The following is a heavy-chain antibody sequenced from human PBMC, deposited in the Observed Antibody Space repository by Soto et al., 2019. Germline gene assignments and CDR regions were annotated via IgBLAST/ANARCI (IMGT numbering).Heavy chain of an antibody. V-gene: IGHV1-69*01. CDR1: EDTFSNYG. Sequence: QVQLVQSGAKVKRPGSSVRVSCRISEDTFSNYGISWVRQAPGQGLEWMGGIIPVFGTTNSAEKFEGRVTITADQSTSTVYMELTSLRFEDTAMDSCAREKQVAAHGWDVWGQGTTVTVSS. CDR2: IIPVFGTT. D-gene: IGHD6-25*01. CDR3: AREKQVAAHGWDV. J-gene: IGHJ6*02.